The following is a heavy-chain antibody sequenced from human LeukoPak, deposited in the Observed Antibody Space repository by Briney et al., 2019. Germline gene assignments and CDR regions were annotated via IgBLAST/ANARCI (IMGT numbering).Heavy chain of an antibody. Sequence: GGSLRLSCAASGSTFSSYSMNWVRQAPGKGLEWVSYISSSSSTIYYADSVKGRFTISRDNAKNSLYLQMNSLRAEDTAVYYCARAWIQPTFDYWGQGTLVPVSS. CDR3: ARAWIQPTFDY. D-gene: IGHD1-1*01. V-gene: IGHV3-48*01. J-gene: IGHJ4*02. CDR2: ISSSSSTI. CDR1: GSTFSSYS.